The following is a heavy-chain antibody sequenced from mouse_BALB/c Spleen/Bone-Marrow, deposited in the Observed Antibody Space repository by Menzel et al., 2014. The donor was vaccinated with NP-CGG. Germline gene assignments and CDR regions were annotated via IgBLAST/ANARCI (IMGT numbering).Heavy chain of an antibody. CDR1: GFTFSDYY. CDR3: ARDTVGTAWFAY. V-gene: IGHV5-4*02. J-gene: IGHJ3*01. CDR2: ISDGGSYT. D-gene: IGHD2-14*01. Sequence: EVMLEESGGGLVKPGGSLKLSCAASGFTFSDYYMYWVRQTPEKRLEWVATISDGGSYTYYPDSVKGRFTISRDNAKNNLYLQMSSLKSEDTAMYYCARDTVGTAWFAYWGQGTLVTVSA.